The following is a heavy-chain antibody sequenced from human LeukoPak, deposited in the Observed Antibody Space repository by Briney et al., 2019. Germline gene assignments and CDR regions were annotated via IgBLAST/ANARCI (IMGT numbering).Heavy chain of an antibody. V-gene: IGHV3-21*01. D-gene: IGHD5/OR15-5a*01. J-gene: IGHJ4*02. CDR3: ARQKYLRGPDVEYFDY. Sequence: GGSLRLSCEVSGFAFGSYWMGWFRQAPGKGLEWVSSISSSSSYIYYADSVKGRFTISRDNAKNSLYLQMNSLRAEDTAVYYCARQKYLRGPDVEYFDYWGQGTLVTVSS. CDR2: ISSSSSYI. CDR1: GFAFGSYW.